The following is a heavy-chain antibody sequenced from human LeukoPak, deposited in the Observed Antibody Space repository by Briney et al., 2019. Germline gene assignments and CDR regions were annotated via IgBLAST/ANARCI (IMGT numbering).Heavy chain of an antibody. CDR3: AITISSGYDYRQSEIDY. V-gene: IGHV4-39*01. J-gene: IGHJ4*02. CDR1: GGSISSSSYY. D-gene: IGHD3-22*01. Sequence: SETLSRTGTVYGGSISSSSYYWGWIRQPPGKGLEWIGSIYYSGSTYYNPSLKSRTTISVATSKNQFCLRLSSVAAEDTAVYYCAITISSGYDYRQSEIDYWGQGTLVTVSS. CDR2: IYYSGST.